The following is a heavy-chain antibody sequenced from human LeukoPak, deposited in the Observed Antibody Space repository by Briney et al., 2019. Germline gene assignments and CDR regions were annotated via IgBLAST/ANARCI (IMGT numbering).Heavy chain of an antibody. CDR1: GFNFNSYG. V-gene: IGHV3-30*02. CDR2: IWYDGTKT. CDR3: AKQGGTATSGFDI. Sequence: PGGSLRLSCAASGFNFNSYGMHWVRQTPGKGLERVAFIWYDGTKTYYADSVKGRFTISRDTSRNTLYLQMNTLRSEDTAVYYCAKQGGTATSGFDIWGQGTMVTVSS. D-gene: IGHD1-1*01. J-gene: IGHJ3*02.